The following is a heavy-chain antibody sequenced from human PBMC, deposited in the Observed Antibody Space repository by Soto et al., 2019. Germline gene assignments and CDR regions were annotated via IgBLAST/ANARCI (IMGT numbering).Heavy chain of an antibody. CDR3: ARHNWNDSDFPRLDY. CDR1: GYSFTSYW. J-gene: IGHJ4*02. D-gene: IGHD1-20*01. Sequence: RESLKISCKGSGYSFTSYWIGWVRQMPGKGLEWMGIIYPGDSDTRYSPSFQGQVTISADKSISTAYLQWSSLKASDTAMYYCARHNWNDSDFPRLDYWGQGTLVTVSS. V-gene: IGHV5-51*01. CDR2: IYPGDSDT.